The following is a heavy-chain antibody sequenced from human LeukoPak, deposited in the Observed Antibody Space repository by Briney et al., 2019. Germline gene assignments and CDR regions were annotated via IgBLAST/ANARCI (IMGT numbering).Heavy chain of an antibody. Sequence: PSETLSLTCTVSGGSISSYYWSWIRQPPGKGLEWIGYIYYSGSTNYNPSLKSRVTISVDTSKNQFSLKLSSVTAADTAVYYCARAYYDILTGYEAFDIWGQGTMVTVSS. J-gene: IGHJ3*02. CDR2: IYYSGST. D-gene: IGHD3-9*01. CDR1: GGSISSYY. CDR3: ARAYYDILTGYEAFDI. V-gene: IGHV4-59*01.